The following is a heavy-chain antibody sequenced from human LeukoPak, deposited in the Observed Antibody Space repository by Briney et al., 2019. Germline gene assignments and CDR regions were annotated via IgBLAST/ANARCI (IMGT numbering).Heavy chain of an antibody. J-gene: IGHJ5*02. D-gene: IGHD3-16*02. Sequence: GGSLRLSCAASGFTFSRYEMRWVRQARGKGLEWVSSISGRDSTIYYADSVKGRFTISRDNARNSLNLQMSSLRAEDTAIYYCARVGYDYVWGSYRNNWFDPWGQGTLVTVSS. CDR2: ISGRDSTI. V-gene: IGHV3-48*03. CDR1: GFTFSRYE. CDR3: ARVGYDYVWGSYRNNWFDP.